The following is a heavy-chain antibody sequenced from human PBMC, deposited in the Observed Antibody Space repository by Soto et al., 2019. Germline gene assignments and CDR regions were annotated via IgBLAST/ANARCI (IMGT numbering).Heavy chain of an antibody. V-gene: IGHV3-33*01. Sequence: QVQLVESGGGVVQPGRSLRLSCAASGFTLSSYGMHWVRQAPGKGLEWVAVIWYDGSNKYYADSVKGRFTISRDNYKNTLYLQMNSLRAEDTAVYYCARKTGGYDFGSGYLEYYGMDVWGQGTTVTVSS. CDR2: IWYDGSNK. CDR3: ARKTGGYDFGSGYLEYYGMDV. J-gene: IGHJ6*02. D-gene: IGHD3-3*01. CDR1: GFTLSSYG.